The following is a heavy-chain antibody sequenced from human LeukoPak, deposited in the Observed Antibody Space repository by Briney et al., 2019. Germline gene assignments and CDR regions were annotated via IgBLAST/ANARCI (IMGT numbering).Heavy chain of an antibody. CDR2: IYYSGST. CDR1: GGSISSYY. V-gene: IGHV4-59*08. D-gene: IGHD4/OR15-4a*01. Sequence: SETLSLTCTVSGGSISSYYWSWIRQPPGKGLEWIGYIYYSGSTNYNPSLKSRVTISVDTSKNQFSLKLSSVTAADTAVYYCARGPRLLSWFDPWGQGTLVTVPS. J-gene: IGHJ5*02. CDR3: ARGPRLLSWFDP.